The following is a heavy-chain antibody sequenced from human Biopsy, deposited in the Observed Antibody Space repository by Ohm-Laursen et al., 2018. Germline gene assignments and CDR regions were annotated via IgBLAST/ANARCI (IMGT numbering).Heavy chain of an antibody. CDR1: GFTFNNSW. CDR2: VNIDGNIT. D-gene: IGHD5-12*01. J-gene: IGHJ4*02. Sequence: SLRLSCTASGFTFNNSWMHWVRQVPGKGLVWVSRVNIDGNITNYADSAKGRFTISRDNARNTLYLQMSSLRGEDMAVYYCAREKSGQSGRYFDYWGPGTLVSVSS. V-gene: IGHV3-74*01. CDR3: AREKSGQSGRYFDY.